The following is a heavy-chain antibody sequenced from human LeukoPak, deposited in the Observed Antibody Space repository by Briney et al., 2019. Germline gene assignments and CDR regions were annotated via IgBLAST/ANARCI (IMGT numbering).Heavy chain of an antibody. Sequence: SGGSLRLSCAASGFTFSSYEMNWVRQAPGKGLEWVSYISSSGSTIYYADSVKGRFTISRDNAKNTLYLQMDSLRAEDTAVYYCARDRHSNGWYDYWGQGTLVTVSS. CDR1: GFTFSSYE. D-gene: IGHD6-19*01. CDR3: ARDRHSNGWYDY. V-gene: IGHV3-48*03. J-gene: IGHJ4*02. CDR2: ISSSGSTI.